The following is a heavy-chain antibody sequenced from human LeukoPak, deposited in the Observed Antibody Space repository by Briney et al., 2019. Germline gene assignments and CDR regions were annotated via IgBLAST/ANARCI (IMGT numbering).Heavy chain of an antibody. D-gene: IGHD5-24*01. V-gene: IGHV1-2*02. CDR3: ARGGDGYNWLKAFDI. Sequence: ASVKVSCKASGYTFTGYYMHRVRQAHGQGLEWMGWINPNSGGTNYAQKFQGRVTMTRDTSISTAYMELSRLRSDDTAVYYCARGGDGYNWLKAFDIWGQGTMVTVSS. J-gene: IGHJ3*02. CDR2: INPNSGGT. CDR1: GYTFTGYY.